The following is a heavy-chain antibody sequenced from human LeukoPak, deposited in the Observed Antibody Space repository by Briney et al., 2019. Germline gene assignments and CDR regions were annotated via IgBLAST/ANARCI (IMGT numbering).Heavy chain of an antibody. D-gene: IGHD4-17*01. CDR1: GGTFSSYA. CDR3: ARVDYGDYYYYYYMDV. J-gene: IGHJ6*03. CDR2: IIPIFGTA. Sequence: ASVKVSCKASGGTFSSYAISWVRQAPGQGLGWMGGIIPIFGTANYAQKFQGRVTITADKSTSTAYMELSSLRSEDTAVYYCARVDYGDYYYYYYMDVWGKGTTVTVSS. V-gene: IGHV1-69*06.